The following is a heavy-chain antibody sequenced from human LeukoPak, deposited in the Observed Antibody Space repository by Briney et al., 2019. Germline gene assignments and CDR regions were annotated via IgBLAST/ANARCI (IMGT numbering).Heavy chain of an antibody. J-gene: IGHJ6*02. V-gene: IGHV1-69*04. CDR1: GDTFSSYA. Sequence: SVKVSCKASGDTFSSYAISWVRQAPGQGREWMGRIIPIFGIANYAQKFQGRVTITADKSTSTAYMELSSLRSEYTAVYYCAGAPRGMDVWGQGTTVTVSS. CDR3: AGAPRGMDV. CDR2: IIPIFGIA.